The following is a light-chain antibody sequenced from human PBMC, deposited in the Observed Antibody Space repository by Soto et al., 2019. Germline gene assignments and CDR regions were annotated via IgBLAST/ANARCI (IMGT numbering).Light chain of an antibody. J-gene: IGKJ1*01. Sequence: EIVMTQSPATLSVSPGERATLSCRASQSVSSNLAWYQQKPGQAPRLLIYGVSTRATGIPARFSGSGSGTEFTLSISSMQSEDFADYYCQQYYNCLRTVGQGAEVEIK. CDR1: QSVSSN. V-gene: IGKV3-15*01. CDR3: QQYYNCLRT. CDR2: GVS.